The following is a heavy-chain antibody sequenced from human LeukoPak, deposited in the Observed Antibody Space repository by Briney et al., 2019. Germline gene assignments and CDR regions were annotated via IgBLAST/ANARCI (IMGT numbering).Heavy chain of an antibody. D-gene: IGHD2-2*01. J-gene: IGHJ4*02. CDR2: IIPIFGTA. Sequence: ASVKVSCKASGGTFSNYAISWVRQAPGQGLEWMGRIIPIFGTANYAQKFQGRVTITTDESTSTAYMELSSLRSEDTAVYYCARARTRSSTSCYAFDYWGQGTLVTVSS. CDR1: GGTFSNYA. V-gene: IGHV1-69*05. CDR3: ARARTRSSTSCYAFDY.